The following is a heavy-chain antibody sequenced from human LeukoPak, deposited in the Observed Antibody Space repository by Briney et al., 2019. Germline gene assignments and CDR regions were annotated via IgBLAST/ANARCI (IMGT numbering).Heavy chain of an antibody. V-gene: IGHV3-7*01. CDR1: GFTFSSYW. CDR2: IREDGNEK. CDR3: ARDLAGHYYGSGSSFDY. D-gene: IGHD3-10*01. Sequence: GGSLRLSCAASGFTFSSYWMSWVRQAPGKGLEWVANIREDGNEKYYADSVKGQFTISRDNAKNSLFLQMDSLRAEDTAVYYCARDLAGHYYGSGSSFDYWGQGTLVTASS. J-gene: IGHJ4*02.